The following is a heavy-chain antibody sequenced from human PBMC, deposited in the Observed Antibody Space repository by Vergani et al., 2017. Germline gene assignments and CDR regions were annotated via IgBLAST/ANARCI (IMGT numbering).Heavy chain of an antibody. J-gene: IGHJ5*02. D-gene: IGHD6-13*01. CDR3: ARYVLGLSSPKFDP. CDR2: IYYSGST. CDR1: GGSISSGGYY. V-gene: IGHV4-31*03. Sequence: QVQLQESGPGLVKPSQTLSLTCTVPGGSISSGGYYWSWIRQHPGKGLEWIGYIYYSGSTYDNPSLKSRVTISVDTSKNQFSLKLSSVTAADTAVYYCARYVLGLSSPKFDPSGERTLVTVHS.